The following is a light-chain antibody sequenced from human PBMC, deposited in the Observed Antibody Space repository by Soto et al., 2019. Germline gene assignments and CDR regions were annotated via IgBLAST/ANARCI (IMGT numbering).Light chain of an antibody. V-gene: IGKV1D-8*01. CDR2: AAS. Sequence: TQSPSLLSSSTRDRVTISCRISQGISSYLAWYQQKPGKAPELLIYAASTLQSGVPSRFSGSGSGTDFTLTISCLQSEDFATYYCQQYYSFPFPFGQGTRLEIK. CDR3: QQYYSFPFP. CDR1: QGISSY. J-gene: IGKJ5*01.